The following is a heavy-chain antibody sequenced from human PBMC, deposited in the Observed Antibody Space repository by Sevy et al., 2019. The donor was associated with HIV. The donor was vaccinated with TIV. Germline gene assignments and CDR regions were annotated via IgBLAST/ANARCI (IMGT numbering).Heavy chain of an antibody. J-gene: IGHJ4*02. CDR3: ASYDTRGRYFDY. Sequence: GGSLRLSCVVSAFSVSSNYMSWVRQAPGKGLEWVAVISYDGSNKYYADSVKGRFTISRDNSKNTLYLQMNSLRAEDTAVYYCASYDTRGRYFDYWGQGTLVTVSS. D-gene: IGHD3-22*01. V-gene: IGHV3-30-3*01. CDR2: ISYDGSNK. CDR1: AFSVSSNY.